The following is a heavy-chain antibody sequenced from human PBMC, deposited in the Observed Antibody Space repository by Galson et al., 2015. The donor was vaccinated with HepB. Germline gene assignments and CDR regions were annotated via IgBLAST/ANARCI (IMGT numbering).Heavy chain of an antibody. CDR1: GYTFTSYY. D-gene: IGHD3-16*02. CDR3: ASSRVTFGGVIVPPDY. Sequence: SVKVSCKASGYTFTSYYMHWVRQAPGQGLEWMGIINPSGGSTSYAQKFQGRVTTTRDTSTSTVYMELSSLRSEDTAVYYCASSRVTFGGVIVPPDYWGQGTLVTVSS. J-gene: IGHJ4*02. CDR2: INPSGGST. V-gene: IGHV1-46*01.